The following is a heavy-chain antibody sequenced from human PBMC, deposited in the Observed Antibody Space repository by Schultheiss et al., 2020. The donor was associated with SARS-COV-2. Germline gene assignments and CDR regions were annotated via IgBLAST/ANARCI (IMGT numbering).Heavy chain of an antibody. CDR2: ISSNGGST. V-gene: IGHV3-64D*06. CDR3: VKDWGGFGWLQFDYFDY. CDR1: GFTFSSYA. D-gene: IGHD5-24*01. Sequence: GGSLRLSCAASGFTFSSYAMHCVRQAPGKGLEYVSAISSNGGSTYYADSVKGRFTISRDNSKNTLYLQMSSLRAEDTAVYYCVKDWGGFGWLQFDYFDYWGQGTLVTVSS. J-gene: IGHJ4*02.